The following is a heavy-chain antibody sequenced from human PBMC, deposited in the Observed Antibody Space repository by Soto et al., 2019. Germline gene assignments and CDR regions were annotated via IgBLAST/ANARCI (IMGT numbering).Heavy chain of an antibody. CDR2: IYYSGST. CDR3: ARVPWVADQYNWFDP. Sequence: PSETLSLTCTVSGGSLSSSSYYWGWIRQPPGKGLEWIGSIYYSGSTYYNTSLKSRVTISVDASKNQFSLNLNSVTAADTAVYYCARVPWVADQYNWFDPWGQGILVTVSS. J-gene: IGHJ5*02. D-gene: IGHD6-19*01. V-gene: IGHV4-39*07. CDR1: GGSLSSSSYY.